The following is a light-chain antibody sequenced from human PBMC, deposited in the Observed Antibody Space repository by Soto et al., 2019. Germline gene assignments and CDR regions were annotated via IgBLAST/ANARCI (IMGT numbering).Light chain of an antibody. J-gene: IGKJ1*01. CDR3: QQYNNWFPRA. Sequence: EIVMTQSPATLSVSPGERATLSCRASQSVSSNLAWYQQKPGQAPRLLIYAASTRATGIPARFSGSGSGTKFTLTVSSMQSEDFAVYYCQQYNNWFPRAFGQGTKVEIK. CDR1: QSVSSN. CDR2: AAS. V-gene: IGKV3-15*01.